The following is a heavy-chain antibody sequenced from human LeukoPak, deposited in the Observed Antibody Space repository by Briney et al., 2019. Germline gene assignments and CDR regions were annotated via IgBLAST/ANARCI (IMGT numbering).Heavy chain of an antibody. J-gene: IGHJ4*02. CDR1: GGSISSYY. V-gene: IGHV4-59*01. D-gene: IGHD6-19*01. CDR2: IYYSGST. Sequence: KPSETLSLTCTVSGGSISSYYWSWIRQPPGKGLEWIGYIYYSGSTNYNPSLKSRVTISVDTSKNQFSLKLSSVTAADTAVYYCAREGGGSGFFFDYWGQGTLVTVSS. CDR3: AREGGGSGFFFDY.